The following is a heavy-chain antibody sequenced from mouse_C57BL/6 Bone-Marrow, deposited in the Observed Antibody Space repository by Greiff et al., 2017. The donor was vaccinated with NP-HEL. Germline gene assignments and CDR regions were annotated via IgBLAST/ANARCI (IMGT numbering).Heavy chain of an antibody. V-gene: IGHV1-52*01. CDR1: GYTFTSYW. D-gene: IGHD2-3*01. Sequence: QVQLQQPGAELVRPGSSVKLSCKASGYTFTSYWMHWVKQRPIQGLEWIGNIDPSDSETHYNQKFKDKATLTVDKSSSTAYMQLSSLTSEDSAVYYCARGRGGYYSYWYFDVWGTGTTVTVSS. CDR3: ARGRGGYYSYWYFDV. J-gene: IGHJ1*03. CDR2: IDPSDSET.